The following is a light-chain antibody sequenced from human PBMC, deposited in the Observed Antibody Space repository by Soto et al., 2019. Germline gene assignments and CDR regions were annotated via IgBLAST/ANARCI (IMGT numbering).Light chain of an antibody. CDR3: QQADSFPIT. J-gene: IGKJ5*01. CDR2: AAF. V-gene: IGKV1-12*01. CDR1: QVISTS. Sequence: GERVTITCRASQVISTSLAWYQQKPGNAPKLLIYAAFILQSGVPSRFSGYGSGTDFTLSISSLQPEDFATYYCQQADSFPITFGQGTRPAVK.